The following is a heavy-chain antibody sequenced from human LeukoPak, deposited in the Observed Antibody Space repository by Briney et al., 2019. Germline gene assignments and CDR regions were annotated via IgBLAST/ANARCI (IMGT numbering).Heavy chain of an antibody. Sequence: GGTLTLSCAASGFTFSSYSMSWVRQASGKGLEWVSVISGNGGDTFYADSVKGRFTISRDNSKDMLYLQMNSLRVEDTAVYYCAKGRTLVGGSTRSYDHWGQGTLATVSS. CDR3: AKGRTLVGGSTRSYDH. J-gene: IGHJ4*02. CDR2: ISGNGGDT. D-gene: IGHD1-26*01. CDR1: GFTFSSYS. V-gene: IGHV3-23*01.